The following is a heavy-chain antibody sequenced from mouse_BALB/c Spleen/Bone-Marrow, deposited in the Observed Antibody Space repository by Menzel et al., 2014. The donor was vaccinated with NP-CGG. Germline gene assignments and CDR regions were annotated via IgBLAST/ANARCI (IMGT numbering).Heavy chain of an antibody. CDR2: INPGSGGT. CDR1: GYAFTNYL. J-gene: IGHJ2*01. Sequence: QVHVKQSGAELVRPGTSVKVSCKASGYAFTNYLIEWVKQRPGQGLEWIGVINPGSGGTNYCEKFKGKATLTADKSSSTAYMQLSSLTSHDSAVYFRARSTGTLFDYWGQGTTLTVSS. CDR3: ARSTGTLFDY. D-gene: IGHD4-1*02. V-gene: IGHV1-54*01.